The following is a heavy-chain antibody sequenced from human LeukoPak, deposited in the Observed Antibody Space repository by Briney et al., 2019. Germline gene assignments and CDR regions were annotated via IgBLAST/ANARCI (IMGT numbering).Heavy chain of an antibody. V-gene: IGHV3-30*03. D-gene: IGHD1-26*01. CDR1: GFTFSSYG. J-gene: IGHJ4*02. Sequence: GRSLRLSCAASGFTFSSYGMHWVRQAPGKGLEWVAVISYDGSNKYYADSVKGRFTISRDNSKNTLYLQMNSLRAEDTAVYYCARDGSEKYSGSYYGGFDYWGQGTLVTVSS. CDR3: ARDGSEKYSGSYYGGFDY. CDR2: ISYDGSNK.